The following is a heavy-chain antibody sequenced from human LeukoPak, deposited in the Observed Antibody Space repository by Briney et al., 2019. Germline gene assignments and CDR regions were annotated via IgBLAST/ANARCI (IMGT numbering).Heavy chain of an antibody. D-gene: IGHD6-13*01. Sequence: PSEALSLTCTVSGGSISSSSYYWGWIRQPPGKGLEWIGSIYYSGSTYYNPSLKSRVTISVDTSRNQFSLKLSSVTAADTAVYYCARRAVDSGSWYRHPGWFDPWGQGTLVTVSS. CDR2: IYYSGST. V-gene: IGHV4-39*01. J-gene: IGHJ5*02. CDR3: ARRAVDSGSWYRHPGWFDP. CDR1: GGSISSSSYY.